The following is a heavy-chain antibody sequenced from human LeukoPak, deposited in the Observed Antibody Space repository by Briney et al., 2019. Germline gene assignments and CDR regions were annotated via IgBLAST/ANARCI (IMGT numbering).Heavy chain of an antibody. J-gene: IGHJ4*02. D-gene: IGHD3-22*01. CDR3: AREIGYYDSSGRPIDY. V-gene: IGHV1-8*01. CDR1: GYTFTSYD. CDR2: MNPNSGNT. Sequence: ASVKVSCKASGYTFTSYDINWVRQATGQGLEWMGWMNPNSGNTGYAQKFQGRVTMTRDMSTSTVYMELSSLRSEDTAVYYCAREIGYYDSSGRPIDYWGQGTLVTVSS.